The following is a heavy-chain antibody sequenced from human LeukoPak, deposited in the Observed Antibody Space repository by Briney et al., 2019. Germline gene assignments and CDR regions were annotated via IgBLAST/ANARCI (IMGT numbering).Heavy chain of an antibody. J-gene: IGHJ4*02. V-gene: IGHV3-7*01. CDR1: GFTFSSIW. CDR3: GSPRRGY. Sequence: PGGSLRLSCAASGFTFSSIWMSWVRQAPGKGLEWVANINQDGREKYYVDSAKGRFTISRDNAKNSLYLQMNSLRAEDTAVYFCGSPRRGYWGQGTLVTVSS. CDR2: INQDGREK.